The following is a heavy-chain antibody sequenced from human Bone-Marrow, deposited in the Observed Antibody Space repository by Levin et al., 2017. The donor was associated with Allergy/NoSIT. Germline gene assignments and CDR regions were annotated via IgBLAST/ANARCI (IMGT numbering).Heavy chain of an antibody. CDR3: AAYDSSGYYNP. CDR1: GFTFSDYY. V-gene: IGHV3-11*01. J-gene: IGHJ5*02. CDR2: ISSSGSTI. Sequence: GESLKISCAASGFTFSDYYMSWIRQAPGKGLEWVSYISSSGSTIYYADSVKGRFTISRDNAKNSLYLQMNSLRAEDTAVYYCAAYDSSGYYNPWGQGTLVTVSS. D-gene: IGHD3-22*01.